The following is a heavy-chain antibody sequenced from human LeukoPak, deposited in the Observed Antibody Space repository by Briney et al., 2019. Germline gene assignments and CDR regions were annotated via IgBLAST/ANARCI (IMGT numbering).Heavy chain of an antibody. Sequence: SVKVSCKASGFTFTSSAVQWVRQARGQRLEWIGWIVVGSGNTNYAQKFQERVTITRDMSTSTAYMELRSLRSDDTAVYYCARLYGIMIFGVAPENWFDPWGQGTLVTVSS. V-gene: IGHV1-58*01. CDR3: ARLYGIMIFGVAPENWFDP. D-gene: IGHD3-3*01. CDR2: IVVGSGNT. CDR1: GFTFTSSA. J-gene: IGHJ5*02.